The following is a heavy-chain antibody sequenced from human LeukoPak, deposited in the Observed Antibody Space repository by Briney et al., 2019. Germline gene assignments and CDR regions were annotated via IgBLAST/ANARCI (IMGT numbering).Heavy chain of an antibody. CDR1: VGSICSGVYY. CDR3: ARTNTYYYDSSGYYYGY. CDR2: IYYSGST. Sequence: SQTLSLTCTVSVGSICSGVYYWSWIRQPPGRGLEWIAYIYYSGSTYYNTSLKSRVTISVDTSKNQFSLKLISVTAADTAVYYCARTNTYYYDSSGYYYGYWGQGTLVTVSS. D-gene: IGHD3-22*01. V-gene: IGHV4-30-4*01. J-gene: IGHJ4*02.